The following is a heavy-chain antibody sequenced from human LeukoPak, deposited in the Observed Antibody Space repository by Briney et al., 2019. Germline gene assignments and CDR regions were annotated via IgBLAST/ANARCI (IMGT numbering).Heavy chain of an antibody. CDR1: GYTFTSYD. CDR3: ARDLSVSHVFDY. D-gene: IGHD2/OR15-2a*01. Sequence: ASVNVSCKASGYTFTSYDINWVRQATGQGLEWMGWMNPNSGNTGYAQKFQGRVTMTRNTSISTAYMELSSLRAEDTAVYYCARDLSVSHVFDYWGQGTLVTVSS. CDR2: MNPNSGNT. V-gene: IGHV1-8*01. J-gene: IGHJ4*02.